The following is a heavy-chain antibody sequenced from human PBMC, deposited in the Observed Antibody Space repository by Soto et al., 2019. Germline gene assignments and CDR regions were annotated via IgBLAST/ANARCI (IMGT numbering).Heavy chain of an antibody. D-gene: IGHD6-19*01. V-gene: IGHV3-48*03. Sequence: PGGALRLSCAASGFNVNSYEMNWVRQAPGKGLEWLSSISSGGSSIYSADSVKGRFTISRENAKNSLYLQMNSLRAEDTAVYFCARGSSGWFVMDVWGQGTTVTVSS. J-gene: IGHJ6*02. CDR1: GFNVNSYE. CDR2: ISSGGSSI. CDR3: ARGSSGWFVMDV.